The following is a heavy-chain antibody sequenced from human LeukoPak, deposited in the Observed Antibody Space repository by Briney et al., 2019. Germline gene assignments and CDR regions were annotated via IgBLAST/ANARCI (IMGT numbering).Heavy chain of an antibody. CDR2: ISAYNGNT. Sequence: ASVKVSCKASGYAFTSYGMSWVRQAPGQGLEWMGWISAYNGNTNYAQKLQGRVTMTTDTSTSTAYMELRSLRSDDTAVYYCARDSGSNLYYYYYGMDVWGQGTTVTVSS. V-gene: IGHV1-18*01. J-gene: IGHJ6*02. D-gene: IGHD1-26*01. CDR3: ARDSGSNLYYYYYGMDV. CDR1: GYAFTSYG.